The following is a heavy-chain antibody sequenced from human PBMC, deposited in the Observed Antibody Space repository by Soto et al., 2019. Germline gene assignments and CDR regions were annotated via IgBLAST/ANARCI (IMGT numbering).Heavy chain of an antibody. V-gene: IGHV3-9*01. CDR1: GFTFDDYA. Sequence: EVQLVESGGGWVQPGRSLRLSCAASGFTFDDYAMHWVRQAPGRGLEWVSGIAFNSGNTAYADSVKGRFTISRDNAKNSLYLQMNSLRAEDTALYYCAKDLRTSWIFGNFDSWGQGTLVTVSS. J-gene: IGHJ4*02. CDR2: IAFNSGNT. D-gene: IGHD3-3*01. CDR3: AKDLRTSWIFGNFDS.